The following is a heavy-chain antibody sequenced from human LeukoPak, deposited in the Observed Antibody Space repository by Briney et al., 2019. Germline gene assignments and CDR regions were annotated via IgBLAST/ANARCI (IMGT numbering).Heavy chain of an antibody. CDR2: ISYDGSNK. D-gene: IGHD3-9*01. J-gene: IGHJ4*02. Sequence: GRSLRLSCAASGFTFSSYGMHWVRQAPGKGLEWVAVISYDGSNKYYADSVKGRFTISRDNSKNTLYLQMNSLRAEDTAVYYCAKGGFLTGYSPIDYWGQGTLVTVSS. CDR1: GFTFSSYG. CDR3: AKGGFLTGYSPIDY. V-gene: IGHV3-30*18.